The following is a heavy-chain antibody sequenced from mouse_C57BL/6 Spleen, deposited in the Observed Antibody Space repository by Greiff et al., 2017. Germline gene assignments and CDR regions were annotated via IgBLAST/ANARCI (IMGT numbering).Heavy chain of an antibody. CDR1: GYTFTEYT. Sequence: QVQLQQSGAELVKPGASVKLSCTASGYTFTEYTIHWVQQSSGQGLEWIGWFYPGSGSIKYNEKFKDKVTLPADKSSSTVYMERSRLTSEDSAVYFCARHEEGLYYFDYWGQGTTLTVSS. CDR2: FYPGSGSI. CDR3: ARHEEGLYYFDY. V-gene: IGHV1-62-2*01. J-gene: IGHJ2*01.